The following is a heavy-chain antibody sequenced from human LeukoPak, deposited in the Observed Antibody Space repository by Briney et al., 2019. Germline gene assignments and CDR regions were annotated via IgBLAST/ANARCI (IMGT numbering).Heavy chain of an antibody. D-gene: IGHD3-9*01. J-gene: IGHJ5*02. CDR3: ARHTPKDRYFDWLLRGWFDP. V-gene: IGHV4-39*01. CDR2: IYYSVTT. Sequence: NPSETLSLTCTVSGGSISSSDYYWGWIRQPPGKGLEWIGSIYYSVTTYYNPSLKSRVTISVDTSKNQFSLKLSSVTAADTAVYYCARHTPKDRYFDWLLRGWFDPWGQGTLVTVSS. CDR1: GGSISSSDYY.